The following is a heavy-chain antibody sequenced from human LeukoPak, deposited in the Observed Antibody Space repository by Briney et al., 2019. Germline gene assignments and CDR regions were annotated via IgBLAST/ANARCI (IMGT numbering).Heavy chain of an antibody. CDR2: IYYSGST. CDR1: GGSISSYY. J-gene: IGHJ4*02. V-gene: IGHV4-59*01. D-gene: IGHD4-17*01. CDR3: ARVRLAPYYFDY. Sequence: PSETLSLTCTVSGGSISSYYWSWIRQPPGKGLEWIGYIYYSGSTNYNPPLKSRVTISVDTSKNQFSLKLSSVTAADTAVYYCARVRLAPYYFDYWGQGALVTVSS.